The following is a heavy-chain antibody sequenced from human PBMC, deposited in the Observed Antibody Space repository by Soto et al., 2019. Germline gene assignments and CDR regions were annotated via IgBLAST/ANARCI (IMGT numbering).Heavy chain of an antibody. V-gene: IGHV2-5*02. CDR3: VPIARKTDPAT. CDR2: IYWDGDQ. CDR1: GFSLSSYEVS. Sequence: QITLKESGPTLVKPXQTLXXXXTXSGFSLSSYEVSVGWIRQPPGKALEWLALIYWDGDQSYSPSLRSRLTITKDTSNNQVVLTMTNMDPVDTATYYCVPIARKTDPATWAQGSPVTVSS. J-gene: IGHJ4*02. D-gene: IGHD2-15*01.